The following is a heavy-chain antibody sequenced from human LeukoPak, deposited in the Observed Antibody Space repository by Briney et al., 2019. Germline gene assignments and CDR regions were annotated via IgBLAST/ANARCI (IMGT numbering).Heavy chain of an antibody. CDR1: GGSFSGYY. CDR3: ARGDYYYYYYMDV. J-gene: IGHJ6*03. V-gene: IGHV4-34*01. Sequence: SETLSLTCVVYGGSFSGYYWTWIRQPPGKGLEWIGQINHSGSTNYNPSLKSRVTISVDTSKNQFSLKLSSVTAADTAVYYCARGDYYYYYYMDVWGKGATVTVSS. CDR2: INHSGST.